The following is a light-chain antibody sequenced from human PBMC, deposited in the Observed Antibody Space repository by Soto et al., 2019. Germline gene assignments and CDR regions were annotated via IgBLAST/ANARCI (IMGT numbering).Light chain of an antibody. V-gene: IGLV1-40*01. CDR3: QSYDSSLSGWV. CDR2: GNS. Sequence: QSVLTQPPSVSGAPGQRVTLSCTGSSSNIGAGYDVHWYQQLPGTAPKLLISGNSNRPSGVPDRFSGSKSGTSASLAITGLQAEDEADYYCQSYDSSLSGWVFGGGTKVTVL. CDR1: SSNIGAGYD. J-gene: IGLJ3*02.